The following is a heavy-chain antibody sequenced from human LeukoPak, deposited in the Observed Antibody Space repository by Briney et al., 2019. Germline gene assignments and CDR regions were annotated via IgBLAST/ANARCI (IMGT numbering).Heavy chain of an antibody. D-gene: IGHD2-2*02. J-gene: IGHJ6*02. CDR2: IIPIFGTA. Sequence: SVKVSCKASGGTFSSYAISWVRQAPGQGLEWMGGIIPIFGTANYAQKFQGRVTITRDTSASTAYMELSSLRSEDTAVYYCARGDIVVVPAAISPYYYYYGMDVWGQGTTVTVSS. CDR1: GGTFSSYA. V-gene: IGHV1-69*05. CDR3: ARGDIVVVPAAISPYYYYYGMDV.